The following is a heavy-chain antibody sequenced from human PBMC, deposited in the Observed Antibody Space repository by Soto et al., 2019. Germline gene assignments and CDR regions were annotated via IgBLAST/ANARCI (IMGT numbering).Heavy chain of an antibody. J-gene: IGHJ3*02. V-gene: IGHV4-4*02. CDR2: IYHSGSA. Sequence: QVQLQESGPGLVKPSGTLSLTCAVSGGSISSSNWWSWVRQPPGKGLEWIGEIYHSGSANYNPSLARRVHIRVEQSEHQFSPKLSSVPAADTAVYYCARDSPCARIVGGKGCAFDIWGQGTMVTVSS. CDR3: ARDSPCARIVGGKGCAFDI. D-gene: IGHD1-26*01. CDR1: GGSISSSNW.